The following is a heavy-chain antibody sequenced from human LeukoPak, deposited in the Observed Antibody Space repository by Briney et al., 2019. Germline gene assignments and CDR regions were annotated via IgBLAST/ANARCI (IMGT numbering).Heavy chain of an antibody. V-gene: IGHV4-59*12. D-gene: IGHD4-4*01. Sequence: KASETLSLTCTVSGGSISTYYWSWIRQPPGEGLEWIGYIYYSGRTNYNPSLKSRVTISVDTSKNQFSLKLSSVTAADTAVYYCASARGDGYSNYGRYLDYWGQGTLVTVSS. J-gene: IGHJ4*02. CDR3: ASARGDGYSNYGRYLDY. CDR1: GGSISTYY. CDR2: IYYSGRT.